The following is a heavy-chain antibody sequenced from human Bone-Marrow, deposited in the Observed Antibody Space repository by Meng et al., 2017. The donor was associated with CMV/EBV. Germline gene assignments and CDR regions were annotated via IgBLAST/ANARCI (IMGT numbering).Heavy chain of an antibody. Sequence: GESLKISCAASGFTFSSYWMHWVRQAPGKGLVWVSRINSDGSSTSYADSVMGRFTISRDNAKNTLYLQINSLRAEDTAVYYCARDLYSSSWYEHYGMDVWGQGTTVTVSS. D-gene: IGHD6-13*01. CDR2: INSDGSST. V-gene: IGHV3-74*01. CDR1: GFTFSSYW. J-gene: IGHJ6*02. CDR3: ARDLYSSSWYEHYGMDV.